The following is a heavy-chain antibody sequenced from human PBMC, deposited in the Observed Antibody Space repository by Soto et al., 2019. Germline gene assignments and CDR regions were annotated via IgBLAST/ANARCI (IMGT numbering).Heavy chain of an antibody. V-gene: IGHV3-48*01. Sequence: EVQLVESGGGLVQPGGSLRLSCVASGFTLSTYGMNWVRQAPGKGLEWVSFISSSSTTIYYADSVKGRFTISRDNAKHSLYLQMNSLGGEDTVLYYCARDGYCISTSCYFLPDVWGQGTTVTVSS. D-gene: IGHD2-2*03. CDR3: ARDGYCISTSCYFLPDV. CDR1: GFTLSTYG. CDR2: ISSSSTTI. J-gene: IGHJ6*02.